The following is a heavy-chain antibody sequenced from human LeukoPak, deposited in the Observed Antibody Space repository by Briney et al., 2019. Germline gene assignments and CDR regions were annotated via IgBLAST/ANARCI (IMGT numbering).Heavy chain of an antibody. J-gene: IGHJ4*02. CDR2: ISYDGSNK. Sequence: GGSLRLSCVASGFTFSSYAMHWVRQAPGKGLEWVALISYDGSNKYYADSVKGRFTISRDNSKNTLYLQMNSLRAEDTAVYYCARGGVYSSGSYYLYYFDYWGQGTLVTVSS. CDR1: GFTFSSYA. D-gene: IGHD6-19*01. CDR3: ARGGVYSSGSYYLYYFDY. V-gene: IGHV3-30-3*01.